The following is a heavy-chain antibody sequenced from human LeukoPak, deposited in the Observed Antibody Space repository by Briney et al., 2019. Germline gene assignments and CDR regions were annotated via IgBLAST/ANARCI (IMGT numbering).Heavy chain of an antibody. CDR3: ARGVEWDCSGGSCYSEDFDY. V-gene: IGHV4-39*07. Sequence: SETLSLTCTVSGGSISSSSYYWGWIRQPPGKGLEWIGSIYYSGSTYYNPSLKSRVTISVDTSKNQFSLKLSSVTAADTAVYYCARGVEWDCSGGSCYSEDFDYWGQGTLVTVSS. CDR1: GGSISSSSYY. J-gene: IGHJ4*02. D-gene: IGHD2-15*01. CDR2: IYYSGST.